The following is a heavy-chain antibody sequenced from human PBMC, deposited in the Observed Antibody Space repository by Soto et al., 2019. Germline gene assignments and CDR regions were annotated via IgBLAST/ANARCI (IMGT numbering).Heavy chain of an antibody. CDR1: GFTCSSYW. V-gene: IGHV3-74*01. J-gene: IGHJ4*02. Sequence: EVQLVESGGGLVQPGGSLRLSCTASGFTCSSYWMHWVRQDPGRGLMWVSRISTDGSSTHYADSVKGRFTTSRDNAKNTLYLQLNTLRAEDTAVYYCARNRDGVDYWGQGTLVTVSS. CDR3: ARNRDGVDY. CDR2: ISTDGSST.